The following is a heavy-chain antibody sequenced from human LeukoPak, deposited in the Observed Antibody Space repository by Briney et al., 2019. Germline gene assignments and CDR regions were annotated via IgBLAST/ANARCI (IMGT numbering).Heavy chain of an antibody. CDR1: GGSFSGYY. J-gene: IGHJ5*02. Sequence: PSETLSLTCAVYGGSFSGYYWSWIRQPPGKGLEWIGEINHSGSTNYNPSLKSRVTISVDTSKNQFSLKLSSVTAADTAVYYCASYSSGENWFDPWGQGTLVAVSS. CDR3: ASYSSGENWFDP. D-gene: IGHD6-19*01. V-gene: IGHV4-34*01. CDR2: INHSGST.